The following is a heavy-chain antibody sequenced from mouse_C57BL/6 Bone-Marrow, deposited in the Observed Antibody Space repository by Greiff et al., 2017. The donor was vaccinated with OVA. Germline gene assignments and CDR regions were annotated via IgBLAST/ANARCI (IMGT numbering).Heavy chain of an antibody. CDR1: GYTFTSYW. J-gene: IGHJ4*01. D-gene: IGHD2-5*01. CDR2: IHPNSGST. Sequence: VQLQQPGAELVKPGASVKLSCKASGYTFTSYWMHWVKQRPGQGLEWIGMIHPNSGSTNYNEKFKSKATLTVDKSSSTAYMQLSSLTSEDSAVYYCARPYSNYAMDYWGQGTSVTVSS. V-gene: IGHV1-64*01. CDR3: ARPYSNYAMDY.